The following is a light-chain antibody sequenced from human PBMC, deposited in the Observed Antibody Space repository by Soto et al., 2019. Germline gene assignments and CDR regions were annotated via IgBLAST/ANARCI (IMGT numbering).Light chain of an antibody. J-gene: IGKJ2*01. CDR3: QQSYTTPYT. CDR1: QSINSY. V-gene: IGKV1-39*01. Sequence: DIQMTQSPSSLSASVGDRVTVSCRASQSINSYLNWYQQKPGKAPTLLIYSASSLEEGVPSRFSGSGSGTDVALTISSLQPEDFAAYSCQQSYTTPYTFGQGTKLEIK. CDR2: SAS.